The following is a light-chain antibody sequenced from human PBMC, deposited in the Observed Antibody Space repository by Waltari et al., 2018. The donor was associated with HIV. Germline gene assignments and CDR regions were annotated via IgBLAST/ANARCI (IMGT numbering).Light chain of an antibody. Sequence: QSALTQPASVSGSPGQSITISCTGTRNDIGTYNYVSWYQQHPGNVPKLLIYEVTKRPSGVSNRFSGYKSGNTASLTISGLQAEDEAAYYCCSYTSTTTSILFAGGTKLTVL. J-gene: IGLJ2*01. CDR2: EVT. CDR1: RNDIGTYNY. V-gene: IGLV2-14*01. CDR3: CSYTSTTTSIL.